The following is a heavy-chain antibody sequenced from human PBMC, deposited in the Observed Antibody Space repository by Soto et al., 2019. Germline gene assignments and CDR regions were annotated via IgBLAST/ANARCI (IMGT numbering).Heavy chain of an antibody. J-gene: IGHJ4*02. D-gene: IGHD3-10*01. V-gene: IGHV4-30-4*01. Sequence: SETLSLTCTVSGGSISSGDYYWSWIRQPPGKGLEWIGYIYYSGSTYYNPPLKSRVTISVDTSKNQFSLKLSSVTAADTAVYYCARAPSGPLWFGELNKWGQGTLVTVSS. CDR2: IYYSGST. CDR1: GGSISSGDYY. CDR3: ARAPSGPLWFGELNK.